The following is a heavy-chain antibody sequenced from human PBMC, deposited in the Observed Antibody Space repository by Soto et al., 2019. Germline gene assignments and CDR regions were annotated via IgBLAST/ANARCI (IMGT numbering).Heavy chain of an antibody. V-gene: IGHV3-74*01. Sequence: PGGSLRLSCVVSGSTLSSRWMHWVRQTPGKGLVWVSRIKTDGTTTNYADSVKGRFTISRDNAKNSLYLQMNSLRAEDTALYYCAKDMGCISTSCYAPHYYYYGMDVWGQGTTVTVSS. CDR1: GSTLSSRW. D-gene: IGHD2-2*01. CDR3: AKDMGCISTSCYAPHYYYYGMDV. CDR2: IKTDGTTT. J-gene: IGHJ6*02.